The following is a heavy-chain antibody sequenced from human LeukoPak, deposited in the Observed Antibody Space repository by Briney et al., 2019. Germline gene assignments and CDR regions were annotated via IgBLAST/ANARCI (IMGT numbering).Heavy chain of an antibody. CDR3: ARVLWYGGIVASSSWFDP. CDR2: INIGNGLI. V-gene: IGHV1-3*04. Sequence: ASVRISCTASGYIFTDYSIHWVRQTPGQGLEWMGWINIGNGLIKYSWSFQGRLTFTRDTSANTAYMEVNSLRSEDTAVYYCARVLWYGGIVASSSWFDPWGQGTLVTVSS. J-gene: IGHJ5*02. CDR1: GYIFTDYS. D-gene: IGHD5-12*01.